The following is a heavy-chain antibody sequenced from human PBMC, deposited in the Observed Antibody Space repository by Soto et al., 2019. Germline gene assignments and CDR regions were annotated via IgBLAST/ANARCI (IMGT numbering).Heavy chain of an antibody. CDR1: GDSISSSTYF. CDR2: IYYSGST. V-gene: IGHV4-39*01. Sequence: SETLSLTCTVSGDSISSSTYFWGWVRQPPGKGLEWIGTIYYSGSTYYNPSLKSRVTISVDTSKSHFSLKLSSVTAADTAVYFCARHLGEGYFDYWGHGTLVT. CDR3: ARHLGEGYFDY. J-gene: IGHJ4*01.